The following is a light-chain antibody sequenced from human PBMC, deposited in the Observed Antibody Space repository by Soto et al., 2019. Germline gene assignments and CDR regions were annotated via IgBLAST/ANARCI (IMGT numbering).Light chain of an antibody. J-gene: IGKJ4*01. Sequence: EIVLTQSPATLSLSPGERATLSCRASQSINNYLGWYQQKPGQAPRLLISDASNRATGIPARFSGSGSGTDFPLTISSLEPEDSAVYYCQQRSRWPLTFGGGTKVEIK. CDR1: QSINNY. V-gene: IGKV3-11*01. CDR3: QQRSRWPLT. CDR2: DAS.